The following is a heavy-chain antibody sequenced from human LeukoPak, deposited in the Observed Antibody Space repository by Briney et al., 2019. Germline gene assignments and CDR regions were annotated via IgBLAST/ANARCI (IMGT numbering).Heavy chain of an antibody. CDR3: AKIEAKKSYYYYGMDV. CDR1: GFTFSSYS. D-gene: IGHD4/OR15-4a*01. Sequence: PGGSLRLSCAASGFTFSSYSMNWVRQAPGKGLEWVSYISSSSSTIYYADSVKGRFTISRDNAKNSLYLQMNSLRAEDTAVYYCAKIEAKKSYYYYGMDVWGQGTTVTVSS. V-gene: IGHV3-48*01. CDR2: ISSSSSTI. J-gene: IGHJ6*02.